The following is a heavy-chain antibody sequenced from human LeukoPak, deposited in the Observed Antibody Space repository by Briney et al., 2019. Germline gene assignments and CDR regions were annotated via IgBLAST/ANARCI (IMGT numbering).Heavy chain of an antibody. CDR1: GGSISSSPYY. Sequence: SETLSLTCTVSGGSISSSPYYWGWIRQPPGKGLEWIGSVYYSGSTYYNPSLKSRVTISVDTSKNQFSLRLSSVTAADTAVYYCARDGMVRGVQPTNWFDPWGQGTLVTVSS. D-gene: IGHD3-10*01. J-gene: IGHJ5*02. CDR3: ARDGMVRGVQPTNWFDP. V-gene: IGHV4-39*07. CDR2: VYYSGST.